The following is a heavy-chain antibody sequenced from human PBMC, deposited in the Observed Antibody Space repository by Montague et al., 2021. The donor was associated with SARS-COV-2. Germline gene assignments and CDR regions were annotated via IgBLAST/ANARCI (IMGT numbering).Heavy chain of an antibody. Sequence: SETLSLTCTVSGGSVSSSPYYWGWIRQPPGRGLEWVGSISYSGRTYFSPSLKSRLTISVDSSENQFSLRLSSVTAADTDVYYCASSYYYGSGTYVYNYYMDVWGKGTPVTVSS. CDR1: GGSVSSSPYY. J-gene: IGHJ6*03. CDR3: ASSYYYGSGTYVYNYYMDV. CDR2: ISYSGRT. D-gene: IGHD3-10*01. V-gene: IGHV4-39*01.